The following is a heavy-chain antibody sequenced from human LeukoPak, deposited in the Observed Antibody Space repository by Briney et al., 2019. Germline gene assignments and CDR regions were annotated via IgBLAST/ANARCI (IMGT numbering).Heavy chain of an antibody. CDR2: ISTSTTTI. J-gene: IGHJ5*02. V-gene: IGHV3-48*01. Sequence: GGSLRLSCEASGFTFSSYSMNWVRQAPGKGLEWISYISTSTTTIYYANSVKGRFTISRDNSKNTLYLQMNSLRAEDTAVYYCAKRGEGVSNTWYMNNWFDPWGQGTLVTVSS. D-gene: IGHD6-13*01. CDR3: AKRGEGVSNTWYMNNWFDP. CDR1: GFTFSSYS.